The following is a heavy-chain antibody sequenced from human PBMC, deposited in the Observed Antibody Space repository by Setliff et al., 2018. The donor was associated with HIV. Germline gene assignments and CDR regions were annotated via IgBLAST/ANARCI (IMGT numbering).Heavy chain of an antibody. V-gene: IGHV4-59*08. D-gene: IGHD6-25*01. Sequence: PSETLSLTCKVSGGSISSYYWSWIRQPPGKGLEWIGYIYYSGSTNYNPSLRSRVTISVDTSKNLFSLKLSSVTAADTAVYYCARCYGAAGGGYWGQGTLVTVSS. J-gene: IGHJ4*02. CDR1: GGSISSYY. CDR3: ARCYGAAGGGY. CDR2: IYYSGST.